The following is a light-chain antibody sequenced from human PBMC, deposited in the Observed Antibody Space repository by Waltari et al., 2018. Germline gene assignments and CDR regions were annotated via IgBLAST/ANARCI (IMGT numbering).Light chain of an antibody. CDR1: ESVSRY. V-gene: IGKV3-11*01. J-gene: IGKJ4*01. CDR3: QHRSDWPLT. Sequence: IVLKQSPATLSLSPGERATLSCRASESVSRYLAWYQQKPGQAPRLLIYEASNRATGIPARFSGSGSGTDFTLTISSLEPEDFAVYYCQHRSDWPLTFGGGTKVEIK. CDR2: EAS.